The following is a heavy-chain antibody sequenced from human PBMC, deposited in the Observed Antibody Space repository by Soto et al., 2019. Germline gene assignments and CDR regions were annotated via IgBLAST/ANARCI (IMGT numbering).Heavy chain of an antibody. D-gene: IGHD2-15*01. Sequence: GGSLRLSCAASGFTFSSYSMNWVRQAPGKGLEWVSYISSSSSTIYYADSVKDRFTISRDNAKNSLYLQMNSLRAEDTAVYYCARDVGYCSGGSCYYRWFDPWGQGTLVTVSS. CDR2: ISSSSSTI. V-gene: IGHV3-48*01. CDR1: GFTFSSYS. J-gene: IGHJ5*02. CDR3: ARDVGYCSGGSCYYRWFDP.